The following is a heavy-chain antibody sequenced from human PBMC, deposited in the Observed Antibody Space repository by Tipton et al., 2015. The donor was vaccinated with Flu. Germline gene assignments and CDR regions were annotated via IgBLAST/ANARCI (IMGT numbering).Heavy chain of an antibody. CDR2: IYHTGNT. CDR1: SGSFSGYF. CDR3: VRDQGFGDGLTYDYYALGV. V-gene: IGHV4-34*01. J-gene: IGHJ6*02. Sequence: TLSLTCAVYSGSFSGYFWSWIRQPPGKGLEWIGNIYHTGNTYYNPSLKSRVTISVDTSKNQFSLKLSSVTAADTAAYYCVRDQGFGDGLTYDYYALGVWGQGTTVTVSS. D-gene: IGHD3-10*01.